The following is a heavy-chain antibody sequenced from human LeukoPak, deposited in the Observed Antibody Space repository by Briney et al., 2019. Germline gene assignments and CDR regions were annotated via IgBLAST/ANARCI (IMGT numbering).Heavy chain of an antibody. J-gene: IGHJ4*02. CDR2: INWNGGRT. V-gene: IGHV3-20*04. D-gene: IGHD5-24*01. Sequence: GGSLRLSCAASGFTFSSYGMSWVRQAPGKGLEWVSGINWNGGRTGYAESVKGRFTISRDNSKNTLFLQMNSLRAEDTAVYYCAKDETRDAYNLGATDYWGQGTLVTVSS. CDR1: GFTFSSYG. CDR3: AKDETRDAYNLGATDY.